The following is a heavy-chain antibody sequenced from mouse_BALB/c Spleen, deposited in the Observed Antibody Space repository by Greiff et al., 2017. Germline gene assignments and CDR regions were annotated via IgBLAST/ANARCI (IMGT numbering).Heavy chain of an antibody. Sequence: VHVKQSGAELVRPGALVKLSCKASGFNIKDYYMHWVKQRPEQGLEWIGWIDPENGNTIYDPKFQGKASITADTSSNTAYLQLSSLTSEDTAVYYCARLGNWDYWGQGTTLTVSS. CDR2: IDPENGNT. CDR1: GFNIKDYY. J-gene: IGHJ2*01. CDR3: ARLGNWDY. D-gene: IGHD3-1*01. V-gene: IGHV14-1*02.